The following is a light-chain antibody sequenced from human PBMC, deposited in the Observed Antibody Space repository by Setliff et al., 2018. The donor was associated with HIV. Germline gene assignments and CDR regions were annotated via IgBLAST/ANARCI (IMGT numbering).Light chain of an antibody. CDR1: SSDVGGYNS. Sequence: QSALAQPPSVSGSPGQSVTISCTGTSSDVGGYNSVSWYQQSPGTAPKLMISDVTTRPSGVPDRFSGSKSGNTASLTISRLRAEDEADYYCSSYTSANTWVFGTGTQV. CDR3: SSYTSANTWV. V-gene: IGLV2-18*02. CDR2: DVT. J-gene: IGLJ1*01.